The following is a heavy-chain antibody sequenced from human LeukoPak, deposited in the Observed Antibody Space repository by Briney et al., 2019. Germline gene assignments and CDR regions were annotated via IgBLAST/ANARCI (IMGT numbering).Heavy chain of an antibody. V-gene: IGHV3-48*03. D-gene: IGHD2-15*01. CDR3: ARDLVKYCSGGSCPKGY. CDR1: GFTFSSYE. Sequence: GGSLRLSCAASGFTFSSYEMNWVRQAPGKGLEWVSYISSSGSTIYYADSVKGRFTISRDNAKNSLYLQMNSLRAEDTAVYYCARDLVKYCSGGSCPKGYWGQGTLVTVSS. J-gene: IGHJ4*02. CDR2: ISSSGSTI.